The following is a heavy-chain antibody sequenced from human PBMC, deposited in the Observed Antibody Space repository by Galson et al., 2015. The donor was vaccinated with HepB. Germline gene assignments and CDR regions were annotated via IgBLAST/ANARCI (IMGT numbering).Heavy chain of an antibody. CDR2: MSGSGVIT. D-gene: IGHD6-13*01. CDR1: GFTFSNYA. CDR3: AKFWSSWVTDYFDY. V-gene: IGHV3-23*01. J-gene: IGHJ4*02. Sequence: SLRLSCAASGFTFSNYAMSWVRQAPGTGLEWVSAMSGSGVITYYADSVKDRFTISRDKSKNKLYLQMNSLSAEDTATYYCAKFWSSWVTDYFDYWGQGTLVTVSS.